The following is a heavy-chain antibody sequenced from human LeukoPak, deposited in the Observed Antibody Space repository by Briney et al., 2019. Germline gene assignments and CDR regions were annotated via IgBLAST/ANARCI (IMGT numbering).Heavy chain of an antibody. V-gene: IGHV3-30*04. D-gene: IGHD3-22*01. CDR1: GFTFSSYA. CDR3: ARADSSGYH. Sequence: GRSLRLSCAASGFTFSSYAMHWVRQAPGKGLERVAVISYDGSNKYYADSVKGRFTISRDNSKNTLYLQMNSLRAEDTAVYYCARADSSGYHWGQGTLVTVSS. CDR2: ISYDGSNK. J-gene: IGHJ4*02.